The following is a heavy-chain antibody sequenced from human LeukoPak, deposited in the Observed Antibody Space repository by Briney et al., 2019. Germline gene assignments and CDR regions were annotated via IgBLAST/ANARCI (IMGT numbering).Heavy chain of an antibody. CDR1: GYTFTGYY. CDR2: INPNSGGT. Sequence: GASVKVSCKASGYTFTGYYMHWVRQAPGQGLEWMGWINPNSGGTNYAQKFQGRVTMTRDTSISTAYMELSRLRSDDTAVYYCARVWFDSSGWPRRYYYYYMDVWGKGTTVTISS. D-gene: IGHD6-19*01. J-gene: IGHJ6*03. V-gene: IGHV1-2*02. CDR3: ARVWFDSSGWPRRYYYYYMDV.